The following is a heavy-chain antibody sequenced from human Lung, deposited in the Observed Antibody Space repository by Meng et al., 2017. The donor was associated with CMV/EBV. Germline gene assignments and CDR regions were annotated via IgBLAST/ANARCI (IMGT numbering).Heavy chain of an antibody. CDR2: ISYDGDKK. Sequence: GESXKISCVGSGYSFGNYAMHWVRQAPGKGLEWVAVISYDGDKKFYTDSVKGRFTISRDNSKNTLILQMNSLRTEDTAVYYCARVYYDSTNYYFSFGYWGQGTLDTVSS. J-gene: IGHJ4*02. CDR1: GYSFGNYA. D-gene: IGHD3-22*01. V-gene: IGHV3-30*04. CDR3: ARVYYDSTNYYFSFGY.